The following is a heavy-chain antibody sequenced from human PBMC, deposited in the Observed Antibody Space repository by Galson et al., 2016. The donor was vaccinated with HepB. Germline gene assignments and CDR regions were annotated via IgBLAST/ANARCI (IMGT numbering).Heavy chain of an antibody. CDR3: ARDLDDHILTAHYTGSGELDP. CDR2: ITHSGST. V-gene: IGHV4-39*07. Sequence: SETLSLTCTVSGDSISSHGAYWGWIRQPPGKGLTWIASITHSGSTYSNPSFKSRVTISVDTSKNQFSLKLRSVTAADTAFYYCARDLDDHILTAHYTGSGELDPWGQGLLVTVSS. CDR1: GDSISSHGAY. J-gene: IGHJ5*02. D-gene: IGHD3-9*01.